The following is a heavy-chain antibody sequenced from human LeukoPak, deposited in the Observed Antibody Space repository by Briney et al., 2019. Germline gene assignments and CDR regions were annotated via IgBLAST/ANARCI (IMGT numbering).Heavy chain of an antibody. Sequence: PGGSLRLSCAASGFTFSSSWMTWVRQAPGKGREWVASIREDGSEKTSVDCVKGRFTISRDNAKNSVYMQMDSLRAEDTAVYYCARGPTNGQAFDYWGQGTLVSVSS. CDR1: GFTFSSSW. J-gene: IGHJ4*02. V-gene: IGHV3-7*01. D-gene: IGHD2-8*01. CDR2: IREDGSEK. CDR3: ARGPTNGQAFDY.